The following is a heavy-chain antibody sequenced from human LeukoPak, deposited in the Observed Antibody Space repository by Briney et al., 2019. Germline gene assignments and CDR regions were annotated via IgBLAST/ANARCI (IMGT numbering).Heavy chain of an antibody. J-gene: IGHJ4*02. CDR2: IYYSGGT. D-gene: IGHD4-17*01. CDR3: ARSRNYGDYGD. CDR1: GGSISSYY. V-gene: IGHV4-59*08. Sequence: SETLSLTCTVSGGSISSYYWSWIRQPPGKGLEWIGYIYYSGGTNYNPSLKSRVTISVDTSKNQFSLKLSSVTAADTAVYYCARSRNYGDYGDWGQGTLVTVSS.